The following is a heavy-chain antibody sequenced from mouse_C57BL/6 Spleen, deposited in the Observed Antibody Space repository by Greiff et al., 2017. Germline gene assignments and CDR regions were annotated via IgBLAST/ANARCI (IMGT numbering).Heavy chain of an antibody. V-gene: IGHV2-2*01. CDR1: GFSLTSYG. CDR3: AKGLGYHFDY. D-gene: IGHD3-1*01. J-gene: IGHJ2*01. CDR2: IWSGGST. Sequence: VKLQESGPGLVQPSQSLSITCTVSGFSLTSYGVHWVRQSPGKGLEWLGVIWSGGSTDYNAAFISRLSISKDNSKSQVFFKMNSLQADDTAIYYCAKGLGYHFDYWGQGTTLTVSS.